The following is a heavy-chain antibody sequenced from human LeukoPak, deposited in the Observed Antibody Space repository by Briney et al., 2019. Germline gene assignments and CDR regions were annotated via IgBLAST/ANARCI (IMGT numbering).Heavy chain of an antibody. D-gene: IGHD4-17*01. CDR3: AKINGVYGDYFDY. CDR2: ISGSGGST. V-gene: IGHV3-23*01. Sequence: PGGSLRLSCAASGFTFSSYAMSWVRQAPGKGLEWVSAISGSGGSTYYADSVNGRFTISRDNSKNTLYLQMNSLRAEDTAVYYCAKINGVYGDYFDYWGQGTLVTVSS. J-gene: IGHJ4*02. CDR1: GFTFSSYA.